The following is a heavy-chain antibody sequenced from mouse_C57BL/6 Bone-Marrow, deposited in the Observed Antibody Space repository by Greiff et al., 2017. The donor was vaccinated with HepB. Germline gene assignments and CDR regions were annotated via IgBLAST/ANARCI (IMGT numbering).Heavy chain of an antibody. CDR1: GFTFSSYA. CDR3: ARNWEGDYFDY. V-gene: IGHV5-4*03. Sequence: EVKLQESGGGLVKPGGSLKLSCAASGFTFSSYAMSWVRQTPEKRLEWVATISDGGSYTYYPDNVKGRFTISRDNAKNNLYLQMSHLKSENTAMYYCARNWEGDYFDYWGQGSTLTVSS. J-gene: IGHJ2*01. CDR2: ISDGGSYT. D-gene: IGHD4-1*01.